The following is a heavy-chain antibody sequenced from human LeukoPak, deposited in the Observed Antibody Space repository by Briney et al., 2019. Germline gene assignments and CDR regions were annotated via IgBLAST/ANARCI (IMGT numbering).Heavy chain of an antibody. CDR3: ARSYSSSSGRGFDY. V-gene: IGHV4-59*01. Sequence: SETLPLTCTVSGGSISSYYWSWIRQPPGKGLEWIGYIYYSGSTNYNPSLKSRVTISVDTSKNQFSLKLSSVTAADTAVYYCARSYSSSSGRGFDYWGQGTLVTVSS. D-gene: IGHD6-6*01. J-gene: IGHJ4*02. CDR1: GGSISSYY. CDR2: IYYSGST.